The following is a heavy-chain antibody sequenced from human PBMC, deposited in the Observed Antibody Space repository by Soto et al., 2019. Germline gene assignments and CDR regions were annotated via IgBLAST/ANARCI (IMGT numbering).Heavy chain of an antibody. Sequence: EVQLLESGGGLVQPGGSLRLSCPASGFTFSSYAMSWVHQAPGKGLEWVSAISGSGGSTYYADSVKGRFTISRDNSKNTLYLQMNSLRAEDTAVYYCAKDHDYVWGSYRPAFAYWGQGTLVTVSS. CDR1: GFTFSSYA. V-gene: IGHV3-23*01. J-gene: IGHJ4*02. CDR2: ISGSGGST. D-gene: IGHD3-16*02. CDR3: AKDHDYVWGSYRPAFAY.